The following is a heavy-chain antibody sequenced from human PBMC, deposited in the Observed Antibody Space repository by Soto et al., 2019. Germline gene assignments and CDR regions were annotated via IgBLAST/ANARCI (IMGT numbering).Heavy chain of an antibody. CDR3: AREGHSGIDY. CDR2: IYYSGSP. J-gene: IGHJ4*02. Sequence: QVQLQESGPGLVKPSQTLSLTCNVSGVSISSGGYYWTWIRQHPGKGLEWIGYIYYSGSPSYTPSLKSRVTISVDTSKNQFSLKLSSVTAADTAVYYCAREGHSGIDYWGQGTLVTVSS. V-gene: IGHV4-31*03. D-gene: IGHD3-10*01. CDR1: GVSISSGGYY.